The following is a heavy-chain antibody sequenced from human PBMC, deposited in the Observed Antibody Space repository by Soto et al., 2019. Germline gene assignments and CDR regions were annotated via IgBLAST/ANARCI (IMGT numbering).Heavy chain of an antibody. J-gene: IGHJ4*02. Sequence: EVQLVESGGDLVQPGGSLRLSCGASGFSFSSYWMTWVRQAPGKRLAYVAIIRQVGSEKKYVDSVMGRFTISRDNAKTSSYLQMNSLRDADTAVYYCMTTARDRPFDYWGQGTLVTASS. CDR3: MTTARDRPFDY. V-gene: IGHV3-7*01. CDR1: GFSFSSYW. CDR2: IRQVGSEK.